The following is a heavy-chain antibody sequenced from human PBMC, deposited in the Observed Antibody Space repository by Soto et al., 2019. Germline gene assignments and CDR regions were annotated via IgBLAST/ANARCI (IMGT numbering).Heavy chain of an antibody. CDR3: XXXNVPSIIXXVITTPLWFDP. D-gene: IGHD3-22*01. Sequence: QLQLQESGPGLVKPSETLSLTCTVSGGSISSSSYYWGWIRQPPGKGLEWIGSIYYSGSTYYNPSLKSRVTISXXXXXXXXXXXXXXXXXXXXXXXXXXXXNVPSIIXXVITTPLWFDPWGQGTLVTVSS. J-gene: IGHJ5*02. CDR2: IYYSGST. V-gene: IGHV4-39*01. CDR1: GGSISSSSYY.